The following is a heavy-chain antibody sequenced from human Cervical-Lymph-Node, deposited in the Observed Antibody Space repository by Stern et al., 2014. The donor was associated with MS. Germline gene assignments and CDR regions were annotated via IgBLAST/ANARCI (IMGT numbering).Heavy chain of an antibody. Sequence: VQLLESGPGVVKPSGTLSLTCVVSGGSISRSKWRSWVRQPPGKGLEWIGEVSHLGSTNYNPSLKSRVSISLDKSNNQVSLKMDSVTAADTAVYYCASGHDAFALWGQGTLVTVSS. V-gene: IGHV4-4*02. CDR3: ASGHDAFAL. CDR2: VSHLGST. J-gene: IGHJ3*01. CDR1: GGSISRSKW.